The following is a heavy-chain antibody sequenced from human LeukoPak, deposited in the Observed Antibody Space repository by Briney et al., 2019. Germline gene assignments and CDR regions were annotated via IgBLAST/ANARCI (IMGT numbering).Heavy chain of an antibody. CDR2: IIPIFGTA. CDR3: ARAFGGYCSGGSCYSYYYYGMDV. D-gene: IGHD2-15*01. Sequence: GASVKVSCKASGGTFSSYAISWVRQAPGQGLEWMGGIIPIFGTANYAQKFQGRVTITADKSTSTAYMELSSLRSEDTAVYYCARAFGGYCSGGSCYSYYYYGMDVWGQGTLVTVSS. J-gene: IGHJ6*02. CDR1: GGTFSSYA. V-gene: IGHV1-69*06.